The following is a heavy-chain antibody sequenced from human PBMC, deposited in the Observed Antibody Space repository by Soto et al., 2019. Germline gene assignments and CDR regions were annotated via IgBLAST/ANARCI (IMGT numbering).Heavy chain of an antibody. CDR3: ARGGYRVVGATVY. CDR2: MNPKSGDT. D-gene: IGHD1-26*01. V-gene: IGHV1-8*01. Sequence: QVQLVQSGAEVKMPGASVKVSCKASGYTFSDYGINWVRQATGQGLEWMGWMNPKSGDTVYAQKFQGRVSMTRATYISTASMELNSLKSEDRAVYSCARGGYRVVGATVYWGQGTLVTVSS. J-gene: IGHJ4*02. CDR1: GYTFSDYG.